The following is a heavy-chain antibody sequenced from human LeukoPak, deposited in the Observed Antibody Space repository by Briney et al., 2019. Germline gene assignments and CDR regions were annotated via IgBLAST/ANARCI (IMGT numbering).Heavy chain of an antibody. Sequence: GGSLRLSCAASGFTLNTYWMNWVRQAPGKGLVWVSRISPTGSTTSYADSVKGRFTVSRDNAKNTLYLQVNNLRAEDTAVYYCARGPNSNWSGLDFWGQGTLLTVSS. J-gene: IGHJ4*02. CDR3: ARGPNSNWSGLDF. CDR1: GFTLNTYW. D-gene: IGHD6-6*01. V-gene: IGHV3-74*01. CDR2: ISPTGSTT.